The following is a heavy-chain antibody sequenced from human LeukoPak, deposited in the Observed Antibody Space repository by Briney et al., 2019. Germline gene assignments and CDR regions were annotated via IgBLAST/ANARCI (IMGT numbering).Heavy chain of an antibody. J-gene: IGHJ5*02. Sequence: GGSLRLSCAASGFTFSSYSMNWVRQAPGKGLEWVSSISSSSSYIYYADSVKGRFTISRDNAKNSLYLQMNSLRAEDTAVYYCARDLVVVPASPGDWFDPWGQGTLVTVSS. CDR3: ARDLVVVPASPGDWFDP. CDR2: ISSSSSYI. CDR1: GFTFSSYS. V-gene: IGHV3-21*01. D-gene: IGHD2-2*01.